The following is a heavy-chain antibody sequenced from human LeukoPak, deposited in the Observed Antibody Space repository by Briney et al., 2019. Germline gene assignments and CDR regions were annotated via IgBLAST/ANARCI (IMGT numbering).Heavy chain of an antibody. Sequence: GGSLRLSCAASGFTFSSYSMNWVRQAPGKELEWVSYISSSSSTIYYADSVKGRFTISRDNAKNSLYLQMNSLRAEDTAVYYCARGTYYDFWSGYYTLHYWGQGTLVTVSS. CDR3: ARGTYYDFWSGYYTLHY. D-gene: IGHD3-3*01. CDR2: ISSSSSTI. J-gene: IGHJ4*02. CDR1: GFTFSSYS. V-gene: IGHV3-48*01.